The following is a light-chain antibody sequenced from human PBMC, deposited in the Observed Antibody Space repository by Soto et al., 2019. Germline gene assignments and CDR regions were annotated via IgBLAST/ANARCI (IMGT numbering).Light chain of an antibody. CDR1: QSVSGY. V-gene: IGKV3-11*01. CDR2: DAS. J-gene: IGKJ4*01. Sequence: EIVLTQSPATLSLSPGNRATLSCRASQSVSGYLAWYQQKPGQAPRLLIYDASNRATGIPARFSGSGSGTEFPLPITSLEPEEFAVYYCQQRSNWPSTFGGGTKVEI. CDR3: QQRSNWPST.